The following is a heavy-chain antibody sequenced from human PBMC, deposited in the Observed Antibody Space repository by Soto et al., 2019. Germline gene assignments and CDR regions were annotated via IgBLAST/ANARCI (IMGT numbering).Heavy chain of an antibody. CDR1: GYSFTSYW. V-gene: IGHV5-51*01. J-gene: IGHJ6*02. D-gene: IGHD6-6*01. CDR2: IYPGDSDT. Sequence: GESLKISCKGSGYSFTSYWIGWVRQMPGKGLEWMGIIYPGDSDTRYSPSFQGQVTISADKSISTAYLQWSSLKASDTTMYYCASVSQLADYYYYGMDVWGQGTTVTVSS. CDR3: ASVSQLADYYYYGMDV.